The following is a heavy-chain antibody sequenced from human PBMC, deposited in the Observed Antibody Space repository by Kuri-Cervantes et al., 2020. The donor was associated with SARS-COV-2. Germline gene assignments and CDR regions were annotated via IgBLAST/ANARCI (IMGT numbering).Heavy chain of an antibody. CDR3: AKDRSRELLDWFDP. Sequence: GGSLRLSCAASGFTFSSYSMNWVRQAPGKGLEWVSSISSSSSYIYYADSVKGRFTISRDNAKNSLYLQMNSLRAEDTAVYYCAKDRSRELLDWFDPWGQGTLVTVSS. J-gene: IGHJ5*02. D-gene: IGHD1-26*01. CDR2: ISSSSSYI. V-gene: IGHV3-21*04. CDR1: GFTFSSYS.